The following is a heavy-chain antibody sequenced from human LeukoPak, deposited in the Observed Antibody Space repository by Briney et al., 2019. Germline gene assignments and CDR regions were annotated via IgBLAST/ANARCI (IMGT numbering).Heavy chain of an antibody. Sequence: GGSLRLSCAAAGFSFNSYAMHWVRQAPGKGLEWVAVVSSDGDKKYYADSVKGRFTVSRDNSKNTMFLLLNSLTTEDTAVYFCARGPQGVVVPVDYWGQGTLVIVSS. J-gene: IGHJ4*02. CDR2: VSSDGDKK. CDR3: ARGPQGVVVPVDY. V-gene: IGHV3-30-3*01. D-gene: IGHD2-15*01. CDR1: GFSFNSYA.